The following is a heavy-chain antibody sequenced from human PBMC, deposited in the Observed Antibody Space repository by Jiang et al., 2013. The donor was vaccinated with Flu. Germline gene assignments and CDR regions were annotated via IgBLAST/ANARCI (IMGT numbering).Heavy chain of an antibody. CDR2: ISYDGSNK. D-gene: IGHD6-13*01. CDR1: GFTFSXVC. V-gene: IGHV3-30-3*01. J-gene: IGHJ6*02. CDR3: AGSGYSSSWYSTYYYYGMDV. Sequence: GFTFSXVCYALGPPGSRQGAGVVAVISYDGSNKYYADSVKGRFTISRDNSKNTLYLQMNSLRAEDTAVYYCAGSGYSSSWYSTYYYYGMDVWGQGTTVTVSS.